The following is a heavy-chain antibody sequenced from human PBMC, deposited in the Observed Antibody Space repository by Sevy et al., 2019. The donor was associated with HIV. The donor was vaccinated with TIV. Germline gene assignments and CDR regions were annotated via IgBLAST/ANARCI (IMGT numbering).Heavy chain of an antibody. V-gene: IGHV1-18*01. CDR3: ARYYYDKGFDP. Sequence: ASVKVSCKASGYTFTSYGMSWVRQAPGQGLEWMGWMSAYNGNTNYAQKLQGRVTMTTDTSTSTAYMELRSLRSDDTAVYYCARYYYDKGFDPWGQGTLVTVSS. CDR2: MSAYNGNT. CDR1: GYTFTSYG. J-gene: IGHJ5*02. D-gene: IGHD3-22*01.